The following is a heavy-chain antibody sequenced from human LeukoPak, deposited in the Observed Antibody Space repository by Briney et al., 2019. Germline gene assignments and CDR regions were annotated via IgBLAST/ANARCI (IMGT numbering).Heavy chain of an antibody. CDR3: ARGRMMATTDD. D-gene: IGHD5-24*01. CDR1: GYTFTGYY. CDR2: INPNSGVT. V-gene: IGHV1-2*02. Sequence: ASVKVSCKASGYTFTGYYMHWVRQAPGQGLEWMGWINPNSGVTKYAQKFQGRVTMTRDTSISTAYMELSRLRSDDTAVYYCARGRMMATTDDWGQGTLVTVSS. J-gene: IGHJ4*02.